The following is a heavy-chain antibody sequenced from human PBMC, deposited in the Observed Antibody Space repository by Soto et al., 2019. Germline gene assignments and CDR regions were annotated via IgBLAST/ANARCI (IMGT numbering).Heavy chain of an antibody. D-gene: IGHD3-10*01. CDR2: VYDSGST. CDR3: ARDRRGSGTWSPYYFDY. J-gene: IGHJ4*02. V-gene: IGHV4-59*01. Sequence: SETLSLTCTVSGGSMISYYWSWIRQAPGRGLEWIGYVYDSGSTDYNPSLKSRLTISLDTSKNLFSLKLSFVTAADTAVYYCARDRRGSGTWSPYYFDYWGQGIMVTVSS. CDR1: GGSMISYY.